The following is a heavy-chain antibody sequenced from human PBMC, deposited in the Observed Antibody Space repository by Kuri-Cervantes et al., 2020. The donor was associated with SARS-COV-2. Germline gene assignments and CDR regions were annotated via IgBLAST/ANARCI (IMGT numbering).Heavy chain of an antibody. CDR3: ARASGAFGVVIGLGWSDP. CDR1: GGTFSSSA. V-gene: IGHV1-69*13. D-gene: IGHD3-3*01. Sequence: SVKVSCKASGGTFSSSAFSWVRQAPGQGLEWMGGIIPSLDTANYPQKFQGRITITADESTNTAYMELSSLRSEDTAVYYCARASGAFGVVIGLGWSDPWGQGTLVTVSS. CDR2: IIPSLDTA. J-gene: IGHJ5*02.